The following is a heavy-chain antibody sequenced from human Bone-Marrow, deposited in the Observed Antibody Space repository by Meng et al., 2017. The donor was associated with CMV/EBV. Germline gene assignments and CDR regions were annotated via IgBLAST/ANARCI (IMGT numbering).Heavy chain of an antibody. CDR1: GFPFSSYA. CDR3: ARVRPPALISGYYPY. D-gene: IGHD3-22*01. Sequence: GESLKISCAASGFPFSSYAMHWVRQAPGKGLEWVAVISYDVINKYYADSVKGRFTISRDKSKNTLYLQMNSLRAEDTAVDYCARVRPPALISGYYPYWGQGTLVTVSS. J-gene: IGHJ4*02. V-gene: IGHV3-30-3*01. CDR2: ISYDVINK.